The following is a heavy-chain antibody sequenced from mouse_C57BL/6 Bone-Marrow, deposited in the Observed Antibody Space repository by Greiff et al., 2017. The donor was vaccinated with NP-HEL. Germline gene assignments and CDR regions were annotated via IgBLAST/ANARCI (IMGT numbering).Heavy chain of an antibody. CDR2: ISNGGGST. V-gene: IGHV5-12*01. J-gene: IGHJ3*01. D-gene: IGHD3-2*02. Sequence: EVHLVESGGGLVQPGGSLKLSCAASGFTFSDYYMYWVRQTPEKRLEWVAYISNGGGSTYYPDTVKGRFTISRDNAKNTLYLQMSRLKSEDTAMYYCASRDSSGPWFAYWGQGTLVTVSA. CDR3: ASRDSSGPWFAY. CDR1: GFTFSDYY.